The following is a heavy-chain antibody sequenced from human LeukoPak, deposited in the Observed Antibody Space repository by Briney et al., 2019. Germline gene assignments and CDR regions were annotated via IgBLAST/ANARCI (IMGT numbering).Heavy chain of an antibody. V-gene: IGHV3-73*01. CDR1: GFTFSGSA. CDR3: TRHSTTAMVEDAFDI. Sequence: GGSLKLSCAASGFTFSGSAMHWVRQASGKGLEWVGRIRSKANSYATAYAASVKGRFTISRDDSKNTAYQQMNSLKTEDTAVYYCTRHSTTAMVEDAFDIWGQGTMVTVSS. CDR2: IRSKANSYAT. D-gene: IGHD5-18*01. J-gene: IGHJ3*02.